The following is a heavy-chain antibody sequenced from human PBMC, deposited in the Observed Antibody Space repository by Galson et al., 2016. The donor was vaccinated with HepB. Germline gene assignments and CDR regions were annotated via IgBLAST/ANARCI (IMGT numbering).Heavy chain of an antibody. D-gene: IGHD6-19*01. CDR3: VKGGQWLTES. V-gene: IGHV3-43*01. Sequence: SLRLSCAASGFTFVDYTMHWVRLVPGKGLEWVSLINWHDSNTHYADSVKGRFTISRDNSKDSLYLQMNALRPEDTALYYCVKGGQWLTESWGQGTLVTVSS. CDR2: INWHDSNT. J-gene: IGHJ5*02. CDR1: GFTFVDYT.